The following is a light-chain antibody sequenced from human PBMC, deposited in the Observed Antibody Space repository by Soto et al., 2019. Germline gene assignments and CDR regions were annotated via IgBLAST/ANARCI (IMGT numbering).Light chain of an antibody. J-gene: IGLJ1*01. CDR2: NVY. CDR3: NSYTSASTYV. Sequence: QSVLTQPASVSGSPGQSITIFCTGTSSDIGIYNFVSWYQQHPGKAPKLMIYNVYSRPSGVSSRFSGSKSGNTASLTISWLQAEDEADYYCNSYTSASTYVFGTGPKVTVL. CDR1: SSDIGIYNF. V-gene: IGLV2-14*03.